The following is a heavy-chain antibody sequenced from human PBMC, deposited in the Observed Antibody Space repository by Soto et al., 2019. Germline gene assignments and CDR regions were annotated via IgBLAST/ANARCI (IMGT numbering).Heavy chain of an antibody. Sequence: QVQLQESGPGLVKPSGTLSLTCAVSGGSISSSNWWSWVRQPPGKGLEWIGEIYHSGSTNYNPSLKRRVTISVDKSKNQFSLKLSSVTAADTAVYYCARDHTYCSSTSCYYYDYWGQGTLVTVSS. CDR1: GGSISSSNW. CDR3: ARDHTYCSSTSCYYYDY. CDR2: IYHSGST. V-gene: IGHV4-4*02. J-gene: IGHJ4*02. D-gene: IGHD2-2*01.